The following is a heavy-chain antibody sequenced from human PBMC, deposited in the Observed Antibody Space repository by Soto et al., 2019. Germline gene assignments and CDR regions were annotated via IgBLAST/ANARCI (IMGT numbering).Heavy chain of an antibody. CDR2: MNPNSGNT. D-gene: IGHD2-15*01. CDR1: GYTFTRYD. CDR3: ARAGYCSGGSCYSVIDY. Sequence: QVQLVQSGAEVKKPGASVKVSCKASGYTFTRYDINWVRQATGQGLEWMGWMNPNSGNTGYAQKFQGRVTMTRNTSISTAYMELSSLRSEDTAVYYCARAGYCSGGSCYSVIDYWGQGTLVTVSS. J-gene: IGHJ4*02. V-gene: IGHV1-8*01.